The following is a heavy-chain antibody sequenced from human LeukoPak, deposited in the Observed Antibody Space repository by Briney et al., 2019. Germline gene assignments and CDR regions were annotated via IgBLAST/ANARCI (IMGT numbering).Heavy chain of an antibody. CDR1: GFTFSSYA. CDR2: IAHHGSNK. V-gene: IGHV3-30*02. Sequence: PGGSLRLSCAASGFTFSSYAMHWVRQGLGKGLEWVAYIAHHGSNKYYADSVKGRFTISRDNAKNSLYLQMNSLRAEDTAVYYCAREGAYRTSSPAGYWGQGTLVTVSS. D-gene: IGHD6-6*01. CDR3: AREGAYRTSSPAGY. J-gene: IGHJ4*02.